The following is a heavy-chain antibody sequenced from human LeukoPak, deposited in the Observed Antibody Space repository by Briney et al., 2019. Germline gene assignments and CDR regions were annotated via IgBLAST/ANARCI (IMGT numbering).Heavy chain of an antibody. CDR1: GFSFSEHY. CDR2: ISSRRYST. CDR3: ARNDPSNDFGDFDY. Sequence: PGGSLRLSCAASGFSFSEHYMAWIPQAPGKGLQWLGHISSRRYSTYYGESVKGRITISRDNVKNTVQLQMGSLTVDDTAVYYCARNDPSNDFGDFDYWGQGTLVTVSS. D-gene: IGHD4-17*01. V-gene: IGHV3-11*03. J-gene: IGHJ4*02.